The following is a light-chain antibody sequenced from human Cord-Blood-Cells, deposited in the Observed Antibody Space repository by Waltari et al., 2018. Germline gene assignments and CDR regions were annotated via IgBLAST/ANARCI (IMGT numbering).Light chain of an antibody. Sequence: QSALTQPASVSGSPGQSITISCTGTSSDGGGYTYVSWYQQHPGKAPKLMIYDVSNRPSGVSNRFSGSKSGNTASLTISGLQAEDEADYYCSSYTSSSTLVFGTGTKVTVL. V-gene: IGLV2-14*01. CDR1: SSDGGGYTY. J-gene: IGLJ1*01. CDR3: SSYTSSSTLV. CDR2: DVS.